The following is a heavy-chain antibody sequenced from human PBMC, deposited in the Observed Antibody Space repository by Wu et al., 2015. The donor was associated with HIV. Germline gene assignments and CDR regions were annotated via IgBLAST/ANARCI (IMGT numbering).Heavy chain of an antibody. D-gene: IGHD3-22*01. CDR3: ARDKAEYYYDSSGYHDAFDI. CDR1: GYTFTGYY. V-gene: IGHV1-2*02. Sequence: QVQLVQSGAEVKKPGASVKVSCKASGYTFTGYYMHWVRQAPGQGLEWMGWINPNSGGTNYAQKFQGRVTMTRDTSISTAYMELSRLRSDDTAVYYCARDKAEYYYDSSGYHDAFDIWGQGTMVTVSS. J-gene: IGHJ3*02. CDR2: INPNSGGT.